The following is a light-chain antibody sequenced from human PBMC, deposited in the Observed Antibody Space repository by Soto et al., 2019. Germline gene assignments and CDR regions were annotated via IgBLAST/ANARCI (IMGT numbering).Light chain of an antibody. CDR1: SSDVGEENY. J-gene: IGLJ2*01. V-gene: IGLV2-8*01. CDR2: EVS. Sequence: QSALTQPPSASGSPGQSVTITCSGTSSDVGEENYVSWYQQHPGKVPKLILYEVSKRPSGVPDRFSGSSSGNTASLTVSGLQAEDESDYYCSSFAGSPVVVGGGTKVTVL. CDR3: SSFAGSPVV.